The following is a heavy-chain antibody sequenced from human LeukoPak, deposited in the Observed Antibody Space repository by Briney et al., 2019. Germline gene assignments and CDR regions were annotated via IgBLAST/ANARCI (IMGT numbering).Heavy chain of an antibody. CDR1: GGSISSGGYY. V-gene: IGHV4-31*03. CDR2: IYYSGST. CDR3: ARLLIWFGELLYYFDY. D-gene: IGHD3-10*01. J-gene: IGHJ4*02. Sequence: PSQTLSLTCTVSGGSISSGGYYWSWIRQHPGKGLEWIGYIYYSGSTYYNPSLKSRVTISVDTSKNQFSLKLSSVTAADTAVYYCARLLIWFGELLYYFDYWGQGTLVTVSS.